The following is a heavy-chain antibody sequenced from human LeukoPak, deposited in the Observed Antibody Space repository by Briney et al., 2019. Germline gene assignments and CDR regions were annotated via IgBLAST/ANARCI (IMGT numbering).Heavy chain of an antibody. V-gene: IGHV3-33*01. Sequence: GGSLRLSCAAPGFTFSSYGMHWVRQAPGKGLEWVAVIWYDGSNKYYADSVKGRFTISRDNSKNTLYLQMNSLRAEDTAVYYCARDLDGYNENYFDYWGQGTLVTVSS. CDR1: GFTFSSYG. CDR2: IWYDGSNK. CDR3: ARDLDGYNENYFDY. D-gene: IGHD5-24*01. J-gene: IGHJ4*02.